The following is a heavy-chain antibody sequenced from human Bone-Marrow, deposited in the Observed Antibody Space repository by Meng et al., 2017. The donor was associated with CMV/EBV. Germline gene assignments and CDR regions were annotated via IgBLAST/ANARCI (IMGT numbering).Heavy chain of an antibody. CDR3: ARLGGGYDSGIWFDP. J-gene: IGHJ5*02. V-gene: IGHV4-39*07. CDR1: GGSISSSSYY. Sequence: GSLRLSCTVSGGSISSSSYYWGWIRQPPGKGLEWIGSIYYSGSTYYNPSLKSRVTISVDTSKNQFSLKLSSVTAADTAVYYCARLGGGYDSGIWFDPWGQGTLVTVSS. CDR2: IYYSGST. D-gene: IGHD5-12*01.